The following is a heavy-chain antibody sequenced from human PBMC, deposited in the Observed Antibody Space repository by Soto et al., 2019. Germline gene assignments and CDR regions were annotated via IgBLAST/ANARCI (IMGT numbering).Heavy chain of an antibody. CDR2: IIPIFGTA. D-gene: IGHD2-15*01. V-gene: IGHV1-69*12. Sequence: QVQLVQSGAEVKKPGSSVKVSCKASGGTFSSYALSWVRQAPGQGLEWMGGIIPIFGTANYAQKFQGRVTITADESTSTAYMELSSLRSEDTAVYYCAERYCIGVSCYFQRVYGMDVWGQGTTVTVSS. J-gene: IGHJ6*02. CDR3: AERYCIGVSCYFQRVYGMDV. CDR1: GGTFSSYA.